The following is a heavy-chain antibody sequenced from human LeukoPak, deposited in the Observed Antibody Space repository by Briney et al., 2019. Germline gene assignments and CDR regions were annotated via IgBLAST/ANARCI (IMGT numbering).Heavy chain of an antibody. Sequence: RGRSLRLSCLAAGFTFGDYAMLWVRQPPGKGREWVSGITWNSGRIDYADSVKGRFTISRDNAKNSLYLQMNSLRAEDTAVYYCARGGNYYGSTEFDYWGQGTLVTVSS. CDR1: GFTFGDYA. CDR2: ITWNSGRI. J-gene: IGHJ4*02. CDR3: ARGGNYYGSTEFDY. D-gene: IGHD3-10*01. V-gene: IGHV3-9*01.